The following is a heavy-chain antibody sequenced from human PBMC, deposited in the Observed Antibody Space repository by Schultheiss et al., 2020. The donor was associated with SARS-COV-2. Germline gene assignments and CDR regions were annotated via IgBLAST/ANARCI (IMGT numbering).Heavy chain of an antibody. Sequence: GGSLRLSCAASGFTFSGSAMHWVRQASGKGLEWVSAISGSGSRTYYADSVRGRFTISRDSSKNTLYLQMNSLRAEDTAVYYCARGSGLRFLEWSFTNYYYYGMDVWGQGTTVTVSS. D-gene: IGHD3-3*01. CDR2: ISGSGSRT. J-gene: IGHJ6*02. V-gene: IGHV3-23*01. CDR1: GFTFSGSA. CDR3: ARGSGLRFLEWSFTNYYYYGMDV.